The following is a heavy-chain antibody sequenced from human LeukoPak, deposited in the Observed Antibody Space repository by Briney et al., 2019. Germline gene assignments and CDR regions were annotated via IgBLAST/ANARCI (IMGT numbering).Heavy chain of an antibody. CDR1: GYTFTSYG. D-gene: IGHD3-10*01. V-gene: IGHV1-18*01. Sequence: ASVKVSCKASGYTFTSYGISWVRQAPGQGLAWMGWISAYNGNTNYAQKLQGRATMTTDTSTSTAYMELRSLRSDDTAVYYCARVGITMVRGVIPADYWGQGTLVTVSS. CDR3: ARVGITMVRGVIPADY. J-gene: IGHJ4*02. CDR2: ISAYNGNT.